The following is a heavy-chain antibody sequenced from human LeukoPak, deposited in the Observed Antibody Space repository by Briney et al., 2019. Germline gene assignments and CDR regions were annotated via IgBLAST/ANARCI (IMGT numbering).Heavy chain of an antibody. D-gene: IGHD2/OR15-2a*01. CDR3: AKERTQTTSFDY. CDR1: GFMFSTYP. V-gene: IGHV3-23*01. Sequence: SGGSLRLSCAASGFMFSTYPMNWVRQAPGKGLEWVSTISGSGGSTYFADSVKGRFAVSRDNSKNTLFLQMNSLRAEDTAAYYCAKERTQTTSFDYWGQGTLVTVSS. J-gene: IGHJ4*02. CDR2: ISGSGGST.